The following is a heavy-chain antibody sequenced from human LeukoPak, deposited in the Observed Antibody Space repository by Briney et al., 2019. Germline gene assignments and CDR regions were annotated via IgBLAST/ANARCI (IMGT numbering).Heavy chain of an antibody. CDR2: INHSGST. CDR1: GESFSDYY. D-gene: IGHD3-10*01. CDR3: ARTQINMIRGVIITGYMDV. J-gene: IGHJ6*03. V-gene: IGHV4-34*01. Sequence: SETLSLTCAVYGESFSDYYWSWIRQPPGKGLEWIGEINHSGSTNYSPSLKSRVTISVNTSKNQFSLKLTSVTAADTAVYYCARTQINMIRGVIITGYMDVWGKGTAVTISS.